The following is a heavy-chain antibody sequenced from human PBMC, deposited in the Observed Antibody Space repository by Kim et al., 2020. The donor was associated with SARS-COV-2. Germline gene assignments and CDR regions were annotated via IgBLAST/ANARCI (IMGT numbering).Heavy chain of an antibody. Sequence: GGSLRLSCAASGFTFSSYAMSWVRQAPGKGLEWVSAIIGSGGSTYYADSVKGRFTISRDNSKNTLYLQMNSLRAEDTAVYYCTKMGLGYYGWETFYPYVSFDYWGQGTLVTVSS. D-gene: IGHD3-10*01. CDR1: GFTFSSYA. CDR2: IIGSGGST. J-gene: IGHJ4*02. CDR3: TKMGLGYYGWETFYPYVSFDY. V-gene: IGHV3-23*01.